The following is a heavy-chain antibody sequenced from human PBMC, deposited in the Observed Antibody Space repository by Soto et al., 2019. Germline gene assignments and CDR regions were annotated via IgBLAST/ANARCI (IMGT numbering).Heavy chain of an antibody. CDR3: ARAALGYCSGGSCFWFDP. Sequence: QVQLVQSGAEVKKPGASVKVSCKASGYTFTSYYMHWVRQAPGQGLEWMGIINPSGGSTSYAQKFQGRVTMTRDTSSSTVYMGLGCLKSEDTAVYYCARAALGYCSGGSCFWFDPWGQGTLVTVSS. D-gene: IGHD2-15*01. CDR2: INPSGGST. CDR1: GYTFTSYY. V-gene: IGHV1-46*03. J-gene: IGHJ5*02.